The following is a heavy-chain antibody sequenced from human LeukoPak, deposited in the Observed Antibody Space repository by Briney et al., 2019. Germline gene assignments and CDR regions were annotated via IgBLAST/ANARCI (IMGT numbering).Heavy chain of an antibody. D-gene: IGHD4-17*01. CDR3: ARGTLYGDYPSY. J-gene: IGHJ4*02. V-gene: IGHV3-20*04. CDR2: INWNGGSS. CDR1: GFTFDDYG. Sequence: GGSLRLSCAASGFTFDDYGMSWVRQAPGKGLEWVSGINWNGGSSGYADSVKGRFTISRDNAKNSQYLQMNSLRAEDTAVYYCARGTLYGDYPSYWGQGTLVTVSS.